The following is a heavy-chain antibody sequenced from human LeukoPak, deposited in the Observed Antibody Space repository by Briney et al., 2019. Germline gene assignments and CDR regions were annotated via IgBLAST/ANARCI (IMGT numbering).Heavy chain of an antibody. CDR2: IWYDGSNK. D-gene: IGHD1-26*01. CDR3: ARDSGSYFEVDY. CDR1: GFTFSSYG. J-gene: IGHJ4*02. V-gene: IGHV3-33*01. Sequence: PGRSLRLSCAASGFTFSSYGMHWVRQAPGKGLEWVAVIWYDGSNKYYADSVKGRFTISRDNSKNTLYLQMNSLRAEDTAVYYCARDSGSYFEVDYWGQGTLVTVSS.